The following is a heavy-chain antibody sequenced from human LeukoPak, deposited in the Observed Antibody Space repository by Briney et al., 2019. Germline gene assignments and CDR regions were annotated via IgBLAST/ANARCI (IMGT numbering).Heavy chain of an antibody. V-gene: IGHV4-34*01. CDR3: ARSLHHFDY. Sequence: PSETLCLTCTVSGGSISSYYWSWIRQPPGKGLEWIGEINHSGSTNYNPSLKSRVTISVDTSKNQFSLKLSSVTAADTAVYYCARSLHHFDYWGQGTLVTVSS. J-gene: IGHJ4*02. CDR1: GGSISSYY. CDR2: INHSGST.